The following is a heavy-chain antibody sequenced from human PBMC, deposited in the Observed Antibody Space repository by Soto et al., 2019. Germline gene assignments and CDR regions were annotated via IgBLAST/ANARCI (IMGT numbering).Heavy chain of an antibody. CDR3: ARGSGSYPRGTIDY. D-gene: IGHD1-26*01. CDR1: GYSISSGYY. V-gene: IGHV4-38-2*01. CDR2: IYHSGST. J-gene: IGHJ4*02. Sequence: SETLSLTCAVSGYSISSGYYWGWIRQPPGKGLEWIGSIYHSGSTYYSPSLKSRVTISVDTSKNQFSLKLSSVTAADTAVYYCARGSGSYPRGTIDYWGQGTLVTVSS.